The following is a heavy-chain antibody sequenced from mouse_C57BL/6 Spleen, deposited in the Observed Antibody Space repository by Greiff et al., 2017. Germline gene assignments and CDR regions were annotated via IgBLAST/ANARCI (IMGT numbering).Heavy chain of an antibody. V-gene: IGHV14-3*01. J-gene: IGHJ4*01. CDR1: GFNIKNTY. D-gene: IGHD2-14*01. Sequence: VQLQQSVAELVRPGASVKLSCTASGFNIKNTYMPWVKQRPEQGLEWIGRIDPANGNTKYAPKFQGKATITADTSSNTAYLQLSSLTSEDTAIYYCAREDDYRLYAMDDWGQGTAVTVSA. CDR3: AREDDYRLYAMDD. CDR2: IDPANGNT.